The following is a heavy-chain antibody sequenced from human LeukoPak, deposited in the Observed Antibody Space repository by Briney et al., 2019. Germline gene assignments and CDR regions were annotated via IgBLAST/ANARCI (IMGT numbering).Heavy chain of an antibody. J-gene: IGHJ4*02. CDR2: IIPIFGTA. CDR3: ARDQVRGVIGASQN. Sequence: ASVKVSCKASGGTFSSYAISWVRQAPRQGLEWMGRIIPIFGTANYAQKFQGRVTITTDESTSTAYMELSSLRSEDTAVYYCARDQVRGVIGASQNWGQGTLVTVSS. CDR1: GGTFSSYA. D-gene: IGHD3-10*01. V-gene: IGHV1-69*05.